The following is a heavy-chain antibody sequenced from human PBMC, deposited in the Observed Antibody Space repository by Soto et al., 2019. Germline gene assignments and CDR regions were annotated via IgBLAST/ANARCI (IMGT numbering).Heavy chain of an antibody. J-gene: IGHJ4*02. CDR3: ARGAGAYGGNFSPAFDY. V-gene: IGHV3-30-3*01. CDR1: GFTFSNYA. Sequence: QVQLVESGGGVVQPGRSLRLSCAASGFTFSNYAMHWVRQAPGKGLEWVAIIAFDGSNKYYADSVKGRFTISRDNSKDTLYLQMNSLRAEDTAVYYSARGAGAYGGNFSPAFDYWGQGTLVTVSS. D-gene: IGHD1-26*01. CDR2: IAFDGSNK.